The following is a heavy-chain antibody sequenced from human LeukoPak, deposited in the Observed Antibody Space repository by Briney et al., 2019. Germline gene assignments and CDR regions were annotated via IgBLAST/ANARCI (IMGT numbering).Heavy chain of an antibody. CDR2: INYSGST. D-gene: IGHD2-15*01. CDR3: ARHSPLLCSDVSSYLTYS. Sequence: PSETLSLTCTVSGGSISSSNYYWGWIRQPPGKGLEWIGSINYSGSTYYNPSLKSRVTISLNASKNHFSLKLSSVTAADTAVYYCARHSPLLCSDVSSYLTYSWGHGDPVSVSS. V-gene: IGHV4-39*01. CDR1: GGSISSSNYY. J-gene: IGHJ5*01.